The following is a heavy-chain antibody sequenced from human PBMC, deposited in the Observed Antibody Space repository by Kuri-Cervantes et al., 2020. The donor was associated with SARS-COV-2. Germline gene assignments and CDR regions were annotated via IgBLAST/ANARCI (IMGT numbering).Heavy chain of an antibody. J-gene: IGHJ4*02. CDR2: ISHDGKNK. CDR1: GFNFSSTD. V-gene: IGHV3-30*18. CDR3: AKDRVAGQDF. D-gene: IGHD6-13*01. Sequence: GESLKISCAASGFNFSSTDMHWVRQAPGKGLEWVAVISHDGKNKKCIASGKGRFTISRDNSQNTLYLHMKSLRSEDTAMYYCAKDRVAGQDFWGQGTLVTVSS.